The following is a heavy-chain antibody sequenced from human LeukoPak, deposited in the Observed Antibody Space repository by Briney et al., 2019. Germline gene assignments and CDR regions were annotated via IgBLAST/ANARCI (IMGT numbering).Heavy chain of an antibody. CDR2: IKSKTDGGTT. D-gene: IGHD5-24*01. Sequence: GGSLRLSCAASGFTFSNAWMSWVRQAPGKGLEWAGRIKSKTDGGTTDYAAPVKGRFTISRDDSKNTLYLQMNSLKTEDTAVYYCTTGTDRRDGYNYYYYYGMDVWGQGTTVTVSS. CDR1: GFTFSNAW. V-gene: IGHV3-15*01. J-gene: IGHJ6*02. CDR3: TTGTDRRDGYNYYYYYGMDV.